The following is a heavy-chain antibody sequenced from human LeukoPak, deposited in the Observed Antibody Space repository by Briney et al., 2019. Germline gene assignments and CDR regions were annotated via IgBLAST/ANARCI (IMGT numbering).Heavy chain of an antibody. CDR3: SRESGPFCPFGY. J-gene: IGHJ4*02. V-gene: IGHV4/OR15-8*02. D-gene: IGHD1-26*01. CDR2: ISLAGQT. CDR1: GGSISGTNW. Sequence: SETLSLTCGVSGGSISGTNWWSWVRQPPGQGLEWIGEISLAGQTNYNPSLNGRVTMSLDKSSNQLSLHLTSVTAADTATYYCSRESGPFCPFGYWGQGTLVIASS.